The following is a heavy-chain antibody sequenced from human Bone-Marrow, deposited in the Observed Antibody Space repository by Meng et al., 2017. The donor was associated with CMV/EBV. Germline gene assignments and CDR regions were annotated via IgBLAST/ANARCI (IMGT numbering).Heavy chain of an antibody. Sequence: EGSLSLSCAASGFTFSDYYMSWIRQAPGKGLEWVSYISSSGSTIYYADSVKGRFTISRDNAKNSLYLQMNSLRAEDTAVYYCARVADWSGYYYYGMDVWGQGTTVTVSS. V-gene: IGHV3-11*04. CDR3: ARVADWSGYYYYGMDV. CDR2: ISSSGSTI. CDR1: GFTFSDYY. D-gene: IGHD3-3*01. J-gene: IGHJ6*02.